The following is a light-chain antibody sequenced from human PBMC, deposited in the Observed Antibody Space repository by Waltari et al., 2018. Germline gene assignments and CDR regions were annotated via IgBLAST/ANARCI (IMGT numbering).Light chain of an antibody. CDR3: QQSYSTLRA. V-gene: IGKV1-39*01. J-gene: IGKJ5*01. CDR1: QSISSY. CDR2: AAS. Sequence: DIQMTQSPSSLSASIGDRVTITCRASQSISSYLNWYQQKPGKAPKLLIYAASSLQSGVPSRFSGSGSGTDFTLTISSLQPEDFATYYCQQSYSTLRAFGQGTRLDIK.